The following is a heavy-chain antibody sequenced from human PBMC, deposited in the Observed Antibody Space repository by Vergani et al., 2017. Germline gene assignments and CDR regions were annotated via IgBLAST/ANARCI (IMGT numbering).Heavy chain of an antibody. V-gene: IGHV3-49*03. Sequence: EVQLVESGGGLVQPGRSLRLSCTASGFTFGDYAMSWFRQAPGKGLEWVGFIRSKAYGGTTEYAASVKGRFTISRDDSKNIAYLQMNSLKTEDTAVYYCTRDAVTIWEHIVVVTXPPVYYYYYYGMDVWGQGTTVTVSS. D-gene: IGHD2-21*02. CDR2: IRSKAYGGTT. CDR1: GFTFGDYA. J-gene: IGHJ6*02. CDR3: TRDAVTIWEHIVVVTXPPVYYYYYYGMDV.